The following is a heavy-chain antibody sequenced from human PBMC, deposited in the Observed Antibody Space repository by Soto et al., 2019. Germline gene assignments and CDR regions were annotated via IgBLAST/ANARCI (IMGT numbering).Heavy chain of an antibody. CDR3: ARGGALSTSWYWGDGLDS. J-gene: IGHJ4*02. D-gene: IGHD6-13*01. Sequence: QVQLEQSGSEVKKSGSSVKVSCKASGYSFRSHAITWVRQAPGQGLEWMGGIIPVFGTPSYAQKFQGRVTISADKSTNTSYLELRSLRSVDTAVYYCARGGALSTSWYWGDGLDSWGQGTQVTVSS. CDR1: GYSFRSHA. V-gene: IGHV1-69*06. CDR2: IIPVFGTP.